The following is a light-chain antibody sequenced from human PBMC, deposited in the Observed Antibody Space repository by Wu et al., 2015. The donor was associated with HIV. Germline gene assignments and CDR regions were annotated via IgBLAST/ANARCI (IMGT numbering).Light chain of an antibody. CDR1: QSVSSY. J-gene: IGKJ4*01. Sequence: EIVLTQSPDTLSLSPGERATLSCRASQSVSSYLAWYQHKPGQAPRLLIYDASDRATGISARFSGSGSGTEFTLTISSLEPEDFAFYYCQQYNNWPLTFGGGTKVEIK. V-gene: IGKV3-11*01. CDR3: QQYNNWPLT. CDR2: DAS.